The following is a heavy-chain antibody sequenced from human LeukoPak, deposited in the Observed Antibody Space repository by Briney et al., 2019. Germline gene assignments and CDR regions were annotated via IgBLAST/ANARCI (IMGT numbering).Heavy chain of an antibody. D-gene: IGHD1-26*01. CDR2: FSYDGSNR. V-gene: IGHV3-30-3*01. CDR3: ARLSVIVGAALEYYYYYMDV. Sequence: GRSLRLSCAASGFTFSSYTMHWVRLAPGKGLEWVAVFSYDGSNRYYADSVKGRFTISRDNSKDTLYLQMNSLRVEDTAVYYCARLSVIVGAALEYYYYYMDVWGQGTTVTVSS. CDR1: GFTFSSYT. J-gene: IGHJ6*03.